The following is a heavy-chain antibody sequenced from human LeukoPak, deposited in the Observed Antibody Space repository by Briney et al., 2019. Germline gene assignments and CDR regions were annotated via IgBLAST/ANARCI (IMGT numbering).Heavy chain of an antibody. D-gene: IGHD1-26*01. J-gene: IGHJ2*01. Sequence: ASVKVSCKASGYTFTSYGISWVRQAPGQGLEWMGWISAYNGNTNYAQKLQGRVTMTTGTSTSTAYMELRSLRSDDTAVYYCARDRGGYGLYWYFDLWGRGTLVTVSS. CDR3: ARDRGGYGLYWYFDL. CDR1: GYTFTSYG. CDR2: ISAYNGNT. V-gene: IGHV1-18*01.